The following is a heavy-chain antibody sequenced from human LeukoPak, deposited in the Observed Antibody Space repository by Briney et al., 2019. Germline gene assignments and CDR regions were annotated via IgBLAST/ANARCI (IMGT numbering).Heavy chain of an antibody. J-gene: IGHJ4*02. CDR3: AKVINMVRGVIGFDY. CDR1: GFTFSSYG. Sequence: GGSLRLSCAASGFTFSSYGMHWVRQAPGKGLEWVAFIRYDGSNKYYADSVKGRFTISRDNSKNTLYLQMNSLRAEDSAVYYCAKVINMVRGVIGFDYWGQGTLVTVSS. D-gene: IGHD3-10*01. CDR2: IRYDGSNK. V-gene: IGHV3-30*02.